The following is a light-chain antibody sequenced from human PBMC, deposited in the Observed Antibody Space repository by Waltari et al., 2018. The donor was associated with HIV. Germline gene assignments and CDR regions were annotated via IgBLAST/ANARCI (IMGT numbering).Light chain of an antibody. J-gene: IGLJ2*01. CDR3: AVWDDSLGGAV. Sequence: QSVVTQPPSASGTPGQRVTISCSGSGPNIGTYSVHCYQHFPGTAPKLLIYMNDQRPSGVPGRFSGSQSGTSASLAISGLQYDDEADYYCAVWDDSLGGAVFGGGTKLTVL. CDR2: MND. CDR1: GPNIGTYS. V-gene: IGLV1-47*01.